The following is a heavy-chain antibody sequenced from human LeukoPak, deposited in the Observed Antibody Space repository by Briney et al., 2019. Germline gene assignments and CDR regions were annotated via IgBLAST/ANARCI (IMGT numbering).Heavy chain of an antibody. V-gene: IGHV1-69*04. CDR1: GGTFSSYA. CDR3: ARDGTLVVPAAIDY. Sequence: ASVKVSCKASGGTFSSYAISWVRQAPGQGLEWMGRIIPILGIANYAQEFQGRVTITADKSTSTAYMELSSLRSEDTAVYYCARDGTLVVPAAIDYWGQGTLVTVSS. J-gene: IGHJ4*02. D-gene: IGHD2-2*01. CDR2: IIPILGIA.